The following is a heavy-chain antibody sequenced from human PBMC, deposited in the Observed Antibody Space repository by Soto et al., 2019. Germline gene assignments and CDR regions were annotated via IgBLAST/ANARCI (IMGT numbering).Heavy chain of an antibody. J-gene: IGHJ3*02. CDR1: GYTFDNYA. D-gene: IGHD5-12*01. CDR3: ARVQYSGYDFKLAFDS. V-gene: IGHV1-3*01. CDR2: IHAGNGYT. Sequence: QVPLVQSGAQVKKPGASVKVSCKASGYTFDNYALHWVGQAPGRRLEWMGWIHAGNGYTKYSRSFQGRVTITRDTSASTVHMDLSSLTSEDTAVYYCARVQYSGYDFKLAFDSWGQGTMVTVSS.